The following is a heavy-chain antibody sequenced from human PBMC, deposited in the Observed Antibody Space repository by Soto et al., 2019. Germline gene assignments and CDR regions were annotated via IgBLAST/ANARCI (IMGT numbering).Heavy chain of an antibody. CDR3: SIGSNSSGYYYAFDL. J-gene: IGHJ3*01. D-gene: IGHD3-22*01. Sequence: QVQLQESGPGLVKPSETLSLTCTVSGGSVSSGSYYWSWIRQPPGKGLEWIGYIYYSGSTNYNPSSKSRVTISVDTSKNQFSLKLSSVTAADTAVYYCSIGSNSSGYYYAFDLRGQGTMVTVSS. V-gene: IGHV4-61*01. CDR2: IYYSGST. CDR1: GGSVSSGSYY.